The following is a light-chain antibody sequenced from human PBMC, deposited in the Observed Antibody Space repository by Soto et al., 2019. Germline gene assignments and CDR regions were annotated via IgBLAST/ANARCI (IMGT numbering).Light chain of an antibody. J-gene: IGKJ1*01. CDR3: QQYDTYWT. V-gene: IGKV1-5*03. CDR2: KAS. Sequence: DIQMTPSPSTLSASVGDRVTITCRASQSISSWLAWYQQKPGKAPKLLIYKASSLESGVPSRFSGSGSGTEFTLTISSLQPDDFATYYRQQYDTYWTFGQGTKVDIK. CDR1: QSISSW.